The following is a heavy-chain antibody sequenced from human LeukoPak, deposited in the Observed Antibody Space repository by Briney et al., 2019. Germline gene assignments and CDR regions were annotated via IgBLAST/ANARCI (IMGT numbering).Heavy chain of an antibody. CDR3: AYTNHLTY. Sequence: QSGGSLRLSCAASGLTFSGQWMNWVRQAPGQGLEWVANIRYDGSEEYYADSVKGRFTISRDNAKNSLSLQMNYVRAGDTAIYYCAYTNHLTYWGQGTLVTVSS. D-gene: IGHD3-16*01. CDR2: IRYDGSEE. CDR1: GLTFSGQW. J-gene: IGHJ4*02. V-gene: IGHV3-7*01.